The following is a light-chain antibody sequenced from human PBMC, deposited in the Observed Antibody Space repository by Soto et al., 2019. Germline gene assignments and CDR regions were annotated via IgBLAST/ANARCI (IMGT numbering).Light chain of an antibody. Sequence: IQMTQSPSSLSASVGDRVSLRCRASRNISSDLNWYQQKPGKAPKLLIYRASTLQNGVPSRFSGAGSATDFTLTISSLQPEDFATYYCQQYNNYWTFGQGTTVDIK. CDR1: RNISSD. CDR3: QQYNNYWT. V-gene: IGKV1-39*01. CDR2: RAS. J-gene: IGKJ1*01.